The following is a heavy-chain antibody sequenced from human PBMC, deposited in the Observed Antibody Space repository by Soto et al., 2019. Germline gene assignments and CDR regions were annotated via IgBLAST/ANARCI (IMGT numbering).Heavy chain of an antibody. CDR3: ARKRDAFDY. CDR1: GGSISSYY. Sequence: SETLSLTCTVSGGSISSYYWSWIRQPPGKGLEWIGYIYYSGSTNYNPSLKSRVTISVDTSKNQFSLKLSSVTAADTAVYYCARKRDAFDYWGQGTLVTVSS. V-gene: IGHV4-59*01. J-gene: IGHJ4*02. CDR2: IYYSGST.